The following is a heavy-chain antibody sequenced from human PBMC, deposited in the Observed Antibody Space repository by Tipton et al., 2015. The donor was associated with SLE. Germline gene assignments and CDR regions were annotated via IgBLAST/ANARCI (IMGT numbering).Heavy chain of an antibody. J-gene: IGHJ2*01. CDR2: ISWNSGSI. D-gene: IGHD4-23*01. CDR3: AKEVYGGNLYYYFDL. Sequence: SLRLSCAASGFTFDDYAMHWVRQAPGKGLEWVSGISWNSGSIGYADSVKGRFTTSRDNAKNSLYLQMNSLRAEDTALYYCAKEVYGGNLYYYFDLWGRGTLVTVSS. CDR1: GFTFDDYA. V-gene: IGHV3-9*01.